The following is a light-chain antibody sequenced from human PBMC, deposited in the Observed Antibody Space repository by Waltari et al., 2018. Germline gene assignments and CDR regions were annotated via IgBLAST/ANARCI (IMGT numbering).Light chain of an antibody. V-gene: IGKV3-20*01. CDR1: QSVGRY. J-gene: IGKJ1*01. CDR2: GAS. CDR3: QNHERLPAV. Sequence: ENVLTQSPGTLFLSPGESATLSCRASQSVGRYLAWYQQKPGQAPRLLIYGASSRATGIPDRFSGSGSGTDFSLTISRLEPEDFAVYYCQNHERLPAVFGQGTKVEIK.